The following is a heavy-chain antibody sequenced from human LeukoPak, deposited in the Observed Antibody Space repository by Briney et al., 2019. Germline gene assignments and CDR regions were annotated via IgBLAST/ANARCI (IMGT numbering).Heavy chain of an antibody. V-gene: IGHV3-15*01. D-gene: IGHD5-12*01. CDR1: GFTFSSAS. J-gene: IGHJ4*02. CDR3: TATFWGICGGISGSSDPGY. CDR2: IKSRNDGGAI. Sequence: GGSLRLSCAASGFTFSSASMSWVRQAPGKGLEWVGRIKSRNDGGAIEYGAPAKGRFTISKDESRHMLYLQMNSLKTENTSVYYCTATFWGICGGISGSSDPGYWSQGTLVTVSS.